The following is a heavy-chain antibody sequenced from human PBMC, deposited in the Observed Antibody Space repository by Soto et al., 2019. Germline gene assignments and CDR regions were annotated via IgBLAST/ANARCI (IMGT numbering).Heavy chain of an antibody. CDR3: ARVGGIPVYYDYVWGSSNPDWFDP. J-gene: IGHJ5*02. Sequence: ASVKTSCKASGGTLSSYAISWLRQAKEQGLEWMGGIIPIFGTANYAQKFQGRVTITADESTSTAYMELSSLRSEDTAVYYCARVGGIPVYYDYVWGSSNPDWFDPWGQGTLVTVSS. CDR2: IIPIFGTA. V-gene: IGHV1-69*13. CDR1: GGTLSSYA. D-gene: IGHD3-16*01.